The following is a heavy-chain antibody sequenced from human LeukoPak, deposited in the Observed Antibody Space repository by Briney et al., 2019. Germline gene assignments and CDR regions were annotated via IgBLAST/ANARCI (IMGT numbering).Heavy chain of an antibody. V-gene: IGHV3-53*01. CDR3: AREGYYDSSGYYYEGARFDY. Sequence: AGGSLRLSCAASGFTVSSNYMSWVRQAPGKGLEWVSVIYSGGSTYYADSVKGRFTISRDNSKNTLYLQMNSLRDEDTAVYYCAREGYYDSSGYYYEGARFDYWGQGTLVTVSS. CDR1: GFTVSSNY. CDR2: IYSGGST. J-gene: IGHJ4*02. D-gene: IGHD3-22*01.